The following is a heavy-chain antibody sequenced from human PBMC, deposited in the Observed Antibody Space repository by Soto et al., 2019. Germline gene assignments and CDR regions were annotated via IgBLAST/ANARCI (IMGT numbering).Heavy chain of an antibody. V-gene: IGHV3-21*04. Sequence: GGSLRLSCAASGFTFSSYSMNWVRQAPGKGLEWVSSISSSSSYIYYADSVNGRFTISRDNSKNTLYLQMNNLRAEDTAIYYCASSSGDMDVYGMDIWGPGTTVTAP. J-gene: IGHJ6*02. CDR1: GFTFSSYS. D-gene: IGHD2-15*01. CDR2: ISSSSSYI. CDR3: ASSSGDMDVYGMDI.